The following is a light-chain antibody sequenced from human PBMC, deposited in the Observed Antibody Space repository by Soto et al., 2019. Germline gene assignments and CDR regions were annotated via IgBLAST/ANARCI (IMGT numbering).Light chain of an antibody. CDR3: QQCYSIPLT. V-gene: IGKV1-39*01. Sequence: DIQMTQSPSSLSTSVGDRVTITCRASQNIGRNLNWYQQKPGKAPKLLIYTVSNLQAGVPLRFSGRGSGTGFTLTISALQPEDFATYYCQQCYSIPLTFGGGTKVDIK. CDR2: TVS. CDR1: QNIGRN. J-gene: IGKJ4*01.